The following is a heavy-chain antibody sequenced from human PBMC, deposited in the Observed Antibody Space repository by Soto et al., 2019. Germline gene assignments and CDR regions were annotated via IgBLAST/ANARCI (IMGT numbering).Heavy chain of an antibody. CDR2: ISYDGSNK. J-gene: IGHJ6*02. V-gene: IGHV3-30-3*01. D-gene: IGHD1-7*01. CDR1: GFTFSSYA. Sequence: QVQLVESGGGVVQPGRSLRLSCAASGFTFSSYAMHWVRQAPGEGLEWVALISYDGSNKYYADSVKGRFTISRDNSKNTLYXXXNSLRPEDTAVYHCARDQGGTTLYYHGMDVWGQGTTVTVSS. CDR3: ARDQGGTTLYYHGMDV.